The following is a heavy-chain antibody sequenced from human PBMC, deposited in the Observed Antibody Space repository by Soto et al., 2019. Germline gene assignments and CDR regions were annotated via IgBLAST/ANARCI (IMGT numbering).Heavy chain of an antibody. CDR1: GGSISSSSYY. CDR3: VLFRVYGGYVAGGPSYGMDV. CDR2: IYYSGST. J-gene: IGHJ6*02. Sequence: SETLSLTCTVSGGSISSSSYYWGWIRQPPGKGLEWIGSIYYSGSTYYNPSLKSRVTISVDTSKNQFSLTLSSVTAAETAVYYCVLFRVYGGYVAGGPSYGMDVWGQGTRVTVSS. D-gene: IGHD5-12*01. V-gene: IGHV4-39*01.